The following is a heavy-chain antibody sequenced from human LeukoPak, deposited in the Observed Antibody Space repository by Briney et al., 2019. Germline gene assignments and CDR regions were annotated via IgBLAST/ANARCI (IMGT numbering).Heavy chain of an antibody. Sequence: SETLSLTCTVSGSSISSYYWSWTRQPAGKGLEWVGRIDTSGNTNYNPSPKSRVTMSLGASTNQIPLKLSSSPAPATAAYYCSRVRSKDVWRSYGSYYYYYYMDVWGKGTTVTISS. CDR2: IDTSGNT. CDR3: SRVRSKDVWRSYGSYYYYYYMDV. D-gene: IGHD3-16*01. V-gene: IGHV4-4*07. CDR1: GSSISSYY. J-gene: IGHJ6*03.